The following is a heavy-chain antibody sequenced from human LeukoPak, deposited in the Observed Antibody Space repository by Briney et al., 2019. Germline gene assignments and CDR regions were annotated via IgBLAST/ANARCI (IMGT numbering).Heavy chain of an antibody. Sequence: AASVKVSCKASGYTFTGYYMHWVRQAPGLGLEWMGWINPNSGGTNYAQKFQGRVTMTRDTSISTAYMELSRLRSDDTAVYYCAREQVDSSARWGLFDYWGQGTLVTVSS. CDR1: GYTFTGYY. CDR3: AREQVDSSARWGLFDY. D-gene: IGHD3-22*01. CDR2: INPNSGGT. V-gene: IGHV1-2*02. J-gene: IGHJ4*02.